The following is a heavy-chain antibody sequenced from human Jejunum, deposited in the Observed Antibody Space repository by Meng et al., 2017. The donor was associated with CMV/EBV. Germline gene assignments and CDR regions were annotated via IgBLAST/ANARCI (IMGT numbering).Heavy chain of an antibody. Sequence: SCAASGFTFSSFWMHWVHQAPGKGPEWVSGINSDGTSTSYADSVKGRFTISRDNAKNTLYLQMNSLRAEDTAVYYCATSRTYDYWGQGTLVTVSS. CDR1: GFTFSSFW. CDR2: INSDGTST. J-gene: IGHJ4*02. CDR3: ATSRTYDY. V-gene: IGHV3-74*01.